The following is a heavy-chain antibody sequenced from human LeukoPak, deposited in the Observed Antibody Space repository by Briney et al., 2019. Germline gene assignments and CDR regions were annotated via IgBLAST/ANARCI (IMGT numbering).Heavy chain of an antibody. V-gene: IGHV4-34*01. J-gene: IGHJ3*02. CDR2: IYYSGST. CDR3: ARDGVIPYDFWSGYYSLYDAFDI. Sequence: SETLSLTCAVYGGSFSGYYWSWIRQPPGKGLEWIGSIYYSGSTYYNPSLKSRVTISVDTSKNQFSLKLSSVTAADTAVYYCARDGVIPYDFWSGYYSLYDAFDIWGQGTMVTVSS. D-gene: IGHD3-3*01. CDR1: GGSFSGYY.